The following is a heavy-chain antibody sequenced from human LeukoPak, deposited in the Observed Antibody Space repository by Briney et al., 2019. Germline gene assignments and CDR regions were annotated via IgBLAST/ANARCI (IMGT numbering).Heavy chain of an antibody. Sequence: GRSLRLSCAAPGFTFDDYPMHWVRQAPGKGLEWVSGISWNSGSIGYADSVKGRFTISRDNAKNSLYLQMNSLRAEDTALYYCAKGGGSGSYRSFYYGMDVWGQGTTVTVSS. CDR1: GFTFDDYP. CDR3: AKGGGSGSYRSFYYGMDV. CDR2: ISWNSGSI. J-gene: IGHJ6*02. D-gene: IGHD3-10*01. V-gene: IGHV3-9*01.